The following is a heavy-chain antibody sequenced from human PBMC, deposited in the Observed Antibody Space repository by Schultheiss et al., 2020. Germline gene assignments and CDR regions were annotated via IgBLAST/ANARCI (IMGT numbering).Heavy chain of an antibody. V-gene: IGHV3-53*04. Sequence: GESLKISCAASGFTVSSNYMSWVRQAPGKGLEWVSVIYSGGSTYYADSVKGRFTISRHNSKNTLYLQMNSLRAEDTAVYYCARDDYGDYDRYGMDVWGQGTTVTVSS. J-gene: IGHJ6*02. CDR1: GFTVSSNY. D-gene: IGHD4-17*01. CDR3: ARDDYGDYDRYGMDV. CDR2: IYSGGST.